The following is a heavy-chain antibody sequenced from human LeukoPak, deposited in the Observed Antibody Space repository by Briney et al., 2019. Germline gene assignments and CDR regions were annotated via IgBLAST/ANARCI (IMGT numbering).Heavy chain of an antibody. CDR2: IWYDGSNK. CDR1: GFTFSSYG. V-gene: IGHV3-33*01. CDR3: ARVMYYAILTGYSYYYYYYGMDV. J-gene: IGHJ6*02. Sequence: PGRSLRLSCAASGFTFSSYGMHWVRQAPGKGLEWVAVIWYDGSNKYYADSVKGRFTISRDNSKNTLYLQMNSLRAEDTAVYYCARVMYYAILTGYSYYYYYYGMDVWGQGTTVTVSS. D-gene: IGHD3-9*01.